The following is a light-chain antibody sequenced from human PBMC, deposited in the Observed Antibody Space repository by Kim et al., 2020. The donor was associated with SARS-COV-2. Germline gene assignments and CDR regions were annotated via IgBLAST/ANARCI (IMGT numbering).Light chain of an antibody. CDR3: SSWDDSLNGRVV. V-gene: IGLV1-47*01. CDR1: LFNGQCNF. CDR2: QTN. Sequence: VSISRSGSLFNGQCNFVQWDRPLPGKAPQLLIYQTNQRPSGGSDRFSGVKCGSSASLTISGLRSDDEAVYCCSSWDDSLNGRVVFGGGTQLTVL. J-gene: IGLJ2*01.